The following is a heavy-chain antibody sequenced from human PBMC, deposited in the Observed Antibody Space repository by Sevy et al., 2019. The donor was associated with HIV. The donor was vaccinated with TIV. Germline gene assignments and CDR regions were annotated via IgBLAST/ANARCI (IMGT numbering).Heavy chain of an antibody. J-gene: IGHJ5*02. CDR3: AGLLWFGELSPNYNWFDP. CDR1: GGSISSSSYY. D-gene: IGHD3-10*01. V-gene: IGHV4-39*01. Sequence: SETLSLTCTVSGGSISSSSYYWGWIRQPPGKGLEWIGSIYYSWSTYYDPSLKSRVTISVDTSKNQFSLKLSSVTAADTAVYYCAGLLWFGELSPNYNWFDPWGQGTLVTVSS. CDR2: IYYSWST.